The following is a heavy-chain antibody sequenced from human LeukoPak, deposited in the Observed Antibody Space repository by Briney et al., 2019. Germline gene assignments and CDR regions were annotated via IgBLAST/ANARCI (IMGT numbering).Heavy chain of an antibody. V-gene: IGHV3-7*01. CDR3: ARDQGEEFDF. Sequence: PGGSLRLSCAASGFTFKSYWMSWVRQAPGKGLEWVANIKQDESEKYYVDSVKGRFTISRDNANNSLYLQMNSLRAEDTAVYYCARDQGEEFDFWGQGTLVTVSS. D-gene: IGHD3-16*01. CDR1: GFTFKSYW. CDR2: IKQDESEK. J-gene: IGHJ4*02.